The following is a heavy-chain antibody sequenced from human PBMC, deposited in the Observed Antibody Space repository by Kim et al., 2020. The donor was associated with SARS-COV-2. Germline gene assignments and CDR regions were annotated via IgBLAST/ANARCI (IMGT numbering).Heavy chain of an antibody. CDR1: GFTFSDYY. V-gene: IGHV3-11*01. J-gene: IGHJ6*03. Sequence: GGSLRLSCAASGFTFSDYYMSWIRQAPGKGLEWVSYISSSGSTIYYADSVKGRFTISRDNAKNSLYLQMNSLRAEDTAVYYCASSGCSSTSCYTSNYYYYMDVWGKGTTVTVSS. D-gene: IGHD2-2*02. CDR3: ASSGCSSTSCYTSNYYYYMDV. CDR2: ISSSGSTI.